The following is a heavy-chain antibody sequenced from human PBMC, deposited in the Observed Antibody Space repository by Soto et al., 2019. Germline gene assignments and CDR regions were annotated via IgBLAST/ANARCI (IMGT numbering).Heavy chain of an antibody. V-gene: IGHV3-30-3*01. D-gene: IGHD3-16*01. Sequence: QVQLVESGGGVVQPGRSLRLSCAASGFTFSSYAMHWVRQAPGKGLEWVAVMSYDGSNKYYADSMKGRFTISRDNTKNTRYQQKNSLRAEDTAVYYFARTRLDRADLDYWGQGTLVTVSS. CDR3: ARTRLDRADLDY. CDR1: GFTFSSYA. CDR2: MSYDGSNK. J-gene: IGHJ4*02.